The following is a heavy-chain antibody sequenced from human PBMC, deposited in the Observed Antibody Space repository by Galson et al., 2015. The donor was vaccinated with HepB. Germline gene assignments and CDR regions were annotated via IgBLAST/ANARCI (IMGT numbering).Heavy chain of an antibody. Sequence: SVKVSCKASGYTFTGYYMHWVRQAPGQGLEWMGWINPNSGGTNYAQKFQGWVTMTRDTSISTAYMELSRLRSDDTAVYYCARDRGGTPPYSSSWYPSAVYGMDVWGQGTTVTVSS. CDR2: INPNSGGT. CDR1: GYTFTGYY. CDR3: ARDRGGTPPYSSSWYPSAVYGMDV. V-gene: IGHV1-2*04. J-gene: IGHJ6*02. D-gene: IGHD6-13*01.